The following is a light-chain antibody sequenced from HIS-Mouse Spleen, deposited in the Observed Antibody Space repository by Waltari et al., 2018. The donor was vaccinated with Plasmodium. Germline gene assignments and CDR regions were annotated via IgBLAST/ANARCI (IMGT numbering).Light chain of an antibody. CDR1: QDISNY. CDR3: QQYDNLPPLFT. V-gene: IGKV1-33*01. CDR2: DAA. Sequence: DIQLSQSPSSLSASVGDSSPTTFQASQDISNYLNWYQQKPGKAPKLLIYDAANLETGVPSRFSGSGSGTDFTFTISSLQPEDIATYYCQQYDNLPPLFTFGPGTKVDIK. J-gene: IGKJ3*01.